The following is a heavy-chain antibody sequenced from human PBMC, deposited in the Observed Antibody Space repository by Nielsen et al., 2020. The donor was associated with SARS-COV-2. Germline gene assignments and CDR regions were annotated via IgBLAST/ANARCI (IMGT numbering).Heavy chain of an antibody. CDR1: AGSMTSYY. Sequence: SETLSLTCSVSAGSMTSYYWTWIRQPPGKGLEWIGCAYYTGITNYNPPLRSRVTISIDTSKRQVSLKMTSVTAADTAVYYCARRSDWFDPWGQGTLGTVSS. V-gene: IGHV4-59*01. CDR3: ARRSDWFDP. J-gene: IGHJ5*02. CDR2: AYYTGIT.